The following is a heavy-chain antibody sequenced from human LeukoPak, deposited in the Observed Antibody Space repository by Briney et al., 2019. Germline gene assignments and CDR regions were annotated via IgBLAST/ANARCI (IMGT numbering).Heavy chain of an antibody. V-gene: IGHV3-53*01. Sequence: GGSLRLSCAASGFTVSSNYMNWVRQAPGKGLEWVSVIYSGGSTYYADSVRGRFTISRDNSKNMLYLQMNSVRAEDTAVYYCARGEDYGDYFDYWGQGTLVTVSS. D-gene: IGHD4-17*01. CDR2: IYSGGST. CDR3: ARGEDYGDYFDY. J-gene: IGHJ4*02. CDR1: GFTVSSNY.